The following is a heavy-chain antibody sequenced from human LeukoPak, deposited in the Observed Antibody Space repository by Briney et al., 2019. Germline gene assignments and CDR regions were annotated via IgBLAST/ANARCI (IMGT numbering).Heavy chain of an antibody. Sequence: SETLSLTCTVSGGSVSRGGYYWNWIRQHPGKGLEWIGFTSYSEGTYYNPSLMSRITISVDRSQNQFSLKMRDVTAADTAVYFCATADWESSYFDSWGQGALVAVSS. J-gene: IGHJ4*02. CDR2: TSYSEGT. CDR3: ATADWESSYFDS. CDR1: GGSVSRGGYY. V-gene: IGHV4-31*03. D-gene: IGHD1-26*01.